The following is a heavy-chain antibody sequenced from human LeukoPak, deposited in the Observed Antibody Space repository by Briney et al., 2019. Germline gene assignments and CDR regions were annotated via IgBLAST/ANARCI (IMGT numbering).Heavy chain of an antibody. CDR1: GFTFSSYW. CDR3: AKEGDQFRGYLDA. Sequence: GGSLRLSCAASGFTFSSYWMSWVRQAPGKGLEWVAMIWHDGSVEEYAASVKGRFTISRDNSRDTLFLQMNRLRDDDMAVYYCAKEGDQFRGYLDAWGKGTTVTVSS. J-gene: IGHJ6*03. CDR2: IWHDGSVE. V-gene: IGHV3-33*06. D-gene: IGHD3-16*01.